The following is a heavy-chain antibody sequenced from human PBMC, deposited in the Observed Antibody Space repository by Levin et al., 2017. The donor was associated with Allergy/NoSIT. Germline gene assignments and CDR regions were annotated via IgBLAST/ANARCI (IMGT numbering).Heavy chain of an antibody. CDR1: GFTFSSYS. Sequence: GESLKISCAASGFTFSSYSMNWVRQAPGKGLEWVSYISSSSSTIYYADSVKGRFTISRDNAKNSLYLQMNSLRDEDTAVYYCARETDDYIWGSYRYYFDYWGQGTLVTVSS. CDR3: ARETDDYIWGSYRYYFDY. J-gene: IGHJ4*02. D-gene: IGHD3-16*02. CDR2: ISSSSSTI. V-gene: IGHV3-48*02.